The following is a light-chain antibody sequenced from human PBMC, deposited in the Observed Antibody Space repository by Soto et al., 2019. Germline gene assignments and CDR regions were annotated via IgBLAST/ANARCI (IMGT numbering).Light chain of an antibody. CDR1: QSVSSTY. CDR3: QHYGSLVLT. J-gene: IGKJ4*01. CDR2: GAS. Sequence: EIVLTQSPGTLSLSPGERATLSCRASQSVSSTYLAWYQQKPGQAPRLFIYGASSRATGIPDRFSGRGSGTDFTLTISRLAPEDFAVYYCQHYGSLVLTFGGGTKVEIK. V-gene: IGKV3-20*01.